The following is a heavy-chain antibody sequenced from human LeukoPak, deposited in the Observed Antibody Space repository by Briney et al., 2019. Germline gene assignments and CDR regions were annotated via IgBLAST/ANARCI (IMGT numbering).Heavy chain of an antibody. CDR1: GFTFSNFW. Sequence: PGGSLRLSCVASGFTFSNFWMSWVRQSPGKGLEWVANIKQDGREKFYVDSVKGRFTISRDNAKDSLYLQMNSLRAEDTAVYYCAILEQMVRGGLDYWGQGIQVTVSS. D-gene: IGHD3-10*01. J-gene: IGHJ4*02. CDR2: IKQDGREK. CDR3: AILEQMVRGGLDY. V-gene: IGHV3-7*01.